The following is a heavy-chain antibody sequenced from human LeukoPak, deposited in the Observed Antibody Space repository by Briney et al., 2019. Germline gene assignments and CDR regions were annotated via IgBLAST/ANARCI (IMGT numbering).Heavy chain of an antibody. CDR2: ISGSGGST. V-gene: IGHV3-23*01. D-gene: IGHD2-2*01. CDR1: GFTFSNAW. CDR3: AKVHCSSTSCYYYYYMDV. J-gene: IGHJ6*03. Sequence: PGGSLRLSCAASGFTFSNAWMSWVRQAPGKGLEWVSAISGSGGSTYYADSVKGRFTISRDNSKNTLYLQMNSLRAEDTAVYYCAKVHCSSTSCYYYYYMDVWGKGTTVTVSS.